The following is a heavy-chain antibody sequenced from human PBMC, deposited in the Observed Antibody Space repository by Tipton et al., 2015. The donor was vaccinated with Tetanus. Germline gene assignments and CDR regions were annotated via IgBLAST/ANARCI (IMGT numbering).Heavy chain of an antibody. V-gene: IGHV3-30*03. D-gene: IGHD2-2*01. Sequence: SLRLSCAASGFTFSSYAMHWVRQAPGKGLEWVAVISYDGSHKYYADSVKGRFSISRDNAKNSVYLQMDSLRAEDTAIYSCARDTREYNIDWDWGXGTLVTVSS. CDR1: GFTFSSYA. CDR3: ARDTREYNIDWD. CDR2: ISYDGSHK. J-gene: IGHJ4*02.